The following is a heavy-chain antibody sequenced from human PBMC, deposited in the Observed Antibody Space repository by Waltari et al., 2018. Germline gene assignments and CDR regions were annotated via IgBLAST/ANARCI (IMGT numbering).Heavy chain of an antibody. Sequence: VQLVESGGGLVQSGGSLRLSCAASGFTLSSYWMHWVRQAPGKGLVGVAGINSDGSTTNYADSVRGRFTISRDHAENTLYLQMNSLRAEDTAVYFCVREGVGSALDIWGQGTMVTVSS. CDR2: INSDGSTT. V-gene: IGHV3-74*01. J-gene: IGHJ3*02. D-gene: IGHD3-3*01. CDR1: GFTLSSYW. CDR3: VREGVGSALDI.